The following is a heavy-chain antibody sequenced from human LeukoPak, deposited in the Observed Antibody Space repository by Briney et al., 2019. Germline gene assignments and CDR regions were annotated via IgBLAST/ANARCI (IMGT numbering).Heavy chain of an antibody. Sequence: PSETLSLTCTVSGGSISSYYWSWIRQPPGKGLEWIGYIYYSGSTNYNPSLKSRVTISVDTSKNQFSLKLSSVTAADTAVYYCAGVFWSGYYPHFDYWGQGTLVTVSS. V-gene: IGHV4-59*01. CDR1: GGSISSYY. CDR3: AGVFWSGYYPHFDY. D-gene: IGHD3-3*01. CDR2: IYYSGST. J-gene: IGHJ4*02.